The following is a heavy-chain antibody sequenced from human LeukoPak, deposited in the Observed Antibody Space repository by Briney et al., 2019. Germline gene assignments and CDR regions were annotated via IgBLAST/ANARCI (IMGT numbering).Heavy chain of an antibody. CDR3: AKVYSGYQYFDY. Sequence: GGSLRLSCAASGFTFRSYAMSWVRQAPGKGLEWVSAISGSGGSTYYADSVKGRFTISRDNSKNTLDLQMNSLRAEDTAVYYCAKVYSGYQYFDYWGQGTLVTVSS. CDR2: ISGSGGST. CDR1: GFTFRSYA. V-gene: IGHV3-23*01. D-gene: IGHD3-22*01. J-gene: IGHJ4*02.